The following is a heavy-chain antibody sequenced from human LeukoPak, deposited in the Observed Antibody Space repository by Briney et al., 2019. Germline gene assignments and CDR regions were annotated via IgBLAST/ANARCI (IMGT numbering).Heavy chain of an antibody. CDR2: INAGNGNT. V-gene: IGHV1-3*01. CDR3: ARDDDLRYFDGTDY. J-gene: IGHJ4*02. CDR1: GYTFTSYA. Sequence: ASVKVSCKASGYTFTSYAMHWVRQAPGQRLEWMGWINAGNGNTKYSQKFQGRVTITRDTSASTAYMELSSLRSEDTAVYYCARDDDLRYFDGTDYWGQGTLVTVSS. D-gene: IGHD3-9*01.